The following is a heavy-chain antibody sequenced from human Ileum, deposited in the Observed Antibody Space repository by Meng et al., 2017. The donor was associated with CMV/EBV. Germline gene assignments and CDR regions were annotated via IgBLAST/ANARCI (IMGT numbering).Heavy chain of an antibody. V-gene: IGHV3-7*01. D-gene: IGHD6-19*01. CDR1: GFRFGNYW. CDR2: IKQDGSDK. J-gene: IGHJ4*02. Sequence: GGSLRLSCVGSGFRFGNYWMTWLRQAPGRGLEWVATIKQDGSDKDYGDSVKGRFTVSRDNAKNSLSLDLTYPRIEDTGVYFCARVESSDASRYRPFDYWGQGSLVTVSS. CDR3: ARVESSDASRYRPFDY.